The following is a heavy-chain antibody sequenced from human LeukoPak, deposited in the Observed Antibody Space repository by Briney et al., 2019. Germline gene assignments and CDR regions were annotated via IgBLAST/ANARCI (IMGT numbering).Heavy chain of an antibody. Sequence: SETLSLTCAVSGGSIDSGGFCWAWIRQSPGKGLEWIGHIFYSGAASYNPSLKGRVTISVDTSKNQFSLKLSSVTAADTAVYYCARAYYGSGSYGVNWFDPWGQGTLVTVSS. D-gene: IGHD3-10*01. J-gene: IGHJ5*02. CDR2: IFYSGAA. CDR3: ARAYYGSGSYGVNWFDP. CDR1: GGSIDSGGFC. V-gene: IGHV4-30-2*06.